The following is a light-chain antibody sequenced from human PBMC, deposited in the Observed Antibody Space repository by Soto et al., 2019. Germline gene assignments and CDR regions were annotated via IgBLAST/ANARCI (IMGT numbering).Light chain of an antibody. CDR1: QSVSSN. J-gene: IGKJ1*01. Sequence: EIVMSQSPVTLSVSPGERATLSCRASQSVSSNLAWYQQKPGQAPSLLIYGAFTRATGIPARFSGSGSGTDFTLTISSLEPEDFAVYYCQQRSNWPWTFGQGTKVDI. V-gene: IGKV3-11*01. CDR2: GAF. CDR3: QQRSNWPWT.